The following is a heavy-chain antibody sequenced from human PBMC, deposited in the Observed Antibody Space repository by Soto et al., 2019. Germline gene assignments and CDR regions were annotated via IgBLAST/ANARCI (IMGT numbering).Heavy chain of an antibody. V-gene: IGHV3-74*01. CDR1: GFTSSSYW. CDR3: ARDTYYYDSSDHFSGDAFDI. CDR2: ISNDGSST. D-gene: IGHD3-22*01. J-gene: IGHJ3*02. Sequence: EVQLVESGGGLVQPGGSLRLSCAASGFTSSSYWIHWVRQAPGKGLVWVSRISNDGSSTNYADSVKGRFTISRDNAKNTLYLQMNSLRAEDTAVYYCARDTYYYDSSDHFSGDAFDIWGQGTMVTVSS.